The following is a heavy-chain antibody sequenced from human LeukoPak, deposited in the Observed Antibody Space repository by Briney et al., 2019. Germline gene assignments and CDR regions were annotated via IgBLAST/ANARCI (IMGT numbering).Heavy chain of an antibody. V-gene: IGHV3-7*01. CDR3: ATYGAGTYVD. CDR2: IKKDGSTK. CDR1: GFTFTSYW. D-gene: IGHD3-10*01. Sequence: PGGSLRLSCAASGFTFTSYWMSWVRQAPGKGLEWVADIKKDGSTKYYADSVKGRFTISRDNSKNTVYLQMNSLRAEDTAIYYCATYGAGTYVDWGQGTLVTVSS. J-gene: IGHJ4*02.